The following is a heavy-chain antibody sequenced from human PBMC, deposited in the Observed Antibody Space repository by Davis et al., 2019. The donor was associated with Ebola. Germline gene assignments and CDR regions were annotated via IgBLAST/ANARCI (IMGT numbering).Heavy chain of an antibody. CDR2: ISGSGGST. Sequence: PGGSLRLSCAASGFTFSSYTMSWVRQAPGKGLEWVSAISGSGGSTYYADSVKGRFTISRDNSKNTLYLQMNSLRAEDTAVYYCAEIPLRFLERMDVWGQGTTVTVSS. CDR3: AEIPLRFLERMDV. J-gene: IGHJ6*02. CDR1: GFTFSSYT. D-gene: IGHD3-3*01. V-gene: IGHV3-23*01.